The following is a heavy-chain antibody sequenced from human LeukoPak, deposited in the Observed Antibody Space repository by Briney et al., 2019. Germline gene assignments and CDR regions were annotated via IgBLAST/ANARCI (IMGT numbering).Heavy chain of an antibody. Sequence: GGSLRLSCAASGFTFSTHWMHWVRQVPGKGLVWVSRINSDGSSISFADSVKGRFTISRDNAKNTLYLQMNSLRAEDTAVYYCAREEKTSVTFDYWGQGTLVTVSS. V-gene: IGHV3-74*01. CDR2: INSDGSSI. CDR1: GFTFSTHW. J-gene: IGHJ4*02. D-gene: IGHD3-10*01. CDR3: AREEKTSVTFDY.